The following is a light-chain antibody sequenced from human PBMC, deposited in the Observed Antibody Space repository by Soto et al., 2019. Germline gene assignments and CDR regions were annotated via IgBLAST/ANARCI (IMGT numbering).Light chain of an antibody. CDR2: GAF. Sequence: DIVLAQSPFILYLSQGVRATLSSMASQIVSSCHVASYYQKPGQSPRPLIYGAFSRATDIPDRFSGSGSGTDFTLTINRIEPEDSAVYYCPQYGSLIICGNGTQREI. CDR1: QIVSSCH. CDR3: PQYGSLII. V-gene: IGKV3-20*01. J-gene: IGKJ5*01.